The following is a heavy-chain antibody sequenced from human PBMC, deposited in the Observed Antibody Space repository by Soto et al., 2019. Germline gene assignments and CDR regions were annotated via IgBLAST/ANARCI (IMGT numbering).Heavy chain of an antibody. CDR1: GFTFSSYG. CDR3: AKGRLWFGELAYAFDI. J-gene: IGHJ3*02. CDR2: ISYDGSNK. D-gene: IGHD3-10*01. V-gene: IGHV3-30*18. Sequence: VPLVESGGGVVQPGRSLRLSCAASGFTFSSYGMHWVRQAPGKGLEWVAVISYDGSNKYYADSVKGRFTISRDNSKNTLYLQMNSLRAEDTAVYYCAKGRLWFGELAYAFDIWGQGTMVTVSS.